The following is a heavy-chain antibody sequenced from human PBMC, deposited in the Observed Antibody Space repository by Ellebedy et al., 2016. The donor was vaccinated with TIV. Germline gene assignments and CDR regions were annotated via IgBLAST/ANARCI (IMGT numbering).Heavy chain of an antibody. CDR1: GFTFSSYD. CDR2: IGTAGDT. V-gene: IGHV3-13*01. Sequence: GGSLRLXXAASGFTFSSYDMHWVRQATGKGLEWVSAIGTAGDTYYPGSVKGRFTISRENAKNSLYLQMNSLRAGDTAVYYCARVGMVNYGMDVWGQGTTVTVSS. J-gene: IGHJ6*02. D-gene: IGHD3-10*01. CDR3: ARVGMVNYGMDV.